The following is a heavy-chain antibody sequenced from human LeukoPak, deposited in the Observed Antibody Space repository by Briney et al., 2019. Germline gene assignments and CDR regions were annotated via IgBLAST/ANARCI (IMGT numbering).Heavy chain of an antibody. CDR1: GFTFADYG. J-gene: IGHJ4*02. D-gene: IGHD1-26*01. Sequence: PGGSLRLSCAASGFTFADYGMSWVRQAPGKGLEWVSGINWNGGSTGYADSVKGRFTISRDNAKNSLYLQMNSLRAEDTALYYCATEPNTVVGATPFTYFDYWGQGTLVTVSP. CDR3: ATEPNTVVGATPFTYFDY. V-gene: IGHV3-20*04. CDR2: INWNGGST.